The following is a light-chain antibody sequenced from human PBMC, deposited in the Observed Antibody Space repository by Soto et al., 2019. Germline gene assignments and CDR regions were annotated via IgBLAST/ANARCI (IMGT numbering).Light chain of an antibody. CDR1: GSDIGAGYA. CDR2: GNT. CDR3: QSYDTTLSGHVV. V-gene: IGLV1-40*01. J-gene: IGLJ2*01. Sequence: QSVLTQPPSVSGAPGQRVTISCTESGSDIGAGYAVHWYQQFPGTAPKVLIYGNTNRPSGVPDRFSGSKSGTSASLAITGLQAEDEAHYYCQSYDTTLSGHVVFGGGTQLTVL.